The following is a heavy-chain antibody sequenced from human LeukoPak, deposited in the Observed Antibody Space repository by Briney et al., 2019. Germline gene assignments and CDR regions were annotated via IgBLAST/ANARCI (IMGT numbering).Heavy chain of an antibody. V-gene: IGHV3-23*01. J-gene: IGHJ6*04. D-gene: IGHD3-10*02. CDR1: GFTFSNHA. Sequence: NPGGSLRLSCAASGFTFSNHAMSWVRQAPGKGLEWVSAISGSGGSTYYADSVKGRFTISRDNSKNTLYLQMNSLRAEDTAVYYCAELGITMIGGVWGKGTTVTISS. CDR2: ISGSGGST. CDR3: AELGITMIGGV.